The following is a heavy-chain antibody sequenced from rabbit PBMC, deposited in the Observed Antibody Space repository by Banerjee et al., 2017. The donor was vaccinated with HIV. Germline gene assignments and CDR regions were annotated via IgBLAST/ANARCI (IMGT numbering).Heavy chain of an antibody. J-gene: IGHJ4*01. CDR1: GFDFSSGA. Sequence: QEQLVESGGGLVKPGGTLTLTCKASGFDFSSGAMSWVRQAPGKGLEWIGYIYIDSGTTDYASWVNGRFTISRSTSLNTVTLQMTYLTGADTATYFCARYSSGWDYFDLWGPGTLVTVS. CDR2: IYIDSGTT. CDR3: ARYSSGWDYFDL. V-gene: IGHV1S47*01. D-gene: IGHD4-1*01.